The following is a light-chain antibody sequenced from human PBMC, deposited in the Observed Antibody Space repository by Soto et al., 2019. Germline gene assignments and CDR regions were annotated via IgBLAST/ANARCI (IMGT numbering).Light chain of an antibody. Sequence: QSALTQPASVSGSPGQSITISCSGTSSDIGSYDHVAWYQQFPGKSPKLIIYAVNDRPSGVSDRFSGSKSGITASLTISGLQTEDEADYYCISYTDRQSYVFGTGTRSPS. CDR3: ISYTDRQSYV. J-gene: IGLJ1*01. V-gene: IGLV2-14*01. CDR1: SSDIGSYDH. CDR2: AVN.